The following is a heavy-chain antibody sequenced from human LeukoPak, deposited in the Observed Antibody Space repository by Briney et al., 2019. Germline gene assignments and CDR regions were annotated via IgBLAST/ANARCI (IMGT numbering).Heavy chain of an antibody. D-gene: IGHD4-17*01. CDR3: FSPYGDYVGDY. Sequence: GGSLRLSCAASGLTFSSYSMDWVRQAPGKGLEWVSSISSSSSYIYYADSVKGRFTISRDNAKNSLYLQMNSLRAEDTAVYYCFSPYGDYVGDYWGQGTLVTVSS. CDR1: GLTFSSYS. V-gene: IGHV3-21*01. J-gene: IGHJ4*02. CDR2: ISSSSSYI.